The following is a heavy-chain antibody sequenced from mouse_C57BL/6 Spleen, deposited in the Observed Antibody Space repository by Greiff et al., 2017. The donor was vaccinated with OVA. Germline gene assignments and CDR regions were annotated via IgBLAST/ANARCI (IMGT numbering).Heavy chain of an antibody. J-gene: IGHJ2*01. V-gene: IGHV1-26*01. CDR1: GYTFTDYY. Sequence: EVQLQQSGPELVKPGASVKISCKASGYTFTDYYMNWVKQSHGKSLEWIGDINPNNGGTSYNQKFKGKATLTVDKSSSTAYMELRSLTSEDSAVYYCASGRTTVFDYWGQGTTLTVSS. CDR2: INPNNGGT. CDR3: ASGRTTVFDY. D-gene: IGHD1-1*01.